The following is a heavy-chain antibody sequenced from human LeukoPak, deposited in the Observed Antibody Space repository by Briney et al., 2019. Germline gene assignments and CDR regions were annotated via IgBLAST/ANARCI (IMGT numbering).Heavy chain of an antibody. CDR1: GYTFTGYY. Sequence: ASVKVSCKASGYTFTGYYMHWVRQAPGQGLEWMGWINPNSGGTNYAQKFQGRVNMTRDTSISTAYMELSRLRSDDTAVYYCASLVPAAPLWADYWGQGTLVTVSS. CDR3: ASLVPAAPLWADY. CDR2: INPNSGGT. J-gene: IGHJ4*02. V-gene: IGHV1-2*02. D-gene: IGHD2-2*01.